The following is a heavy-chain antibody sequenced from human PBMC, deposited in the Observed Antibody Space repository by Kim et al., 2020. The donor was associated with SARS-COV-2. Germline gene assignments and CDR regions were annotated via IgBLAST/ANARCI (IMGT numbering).Heavy chain of an antibody. Sequence: GGSLRLSCAASGFTFSSYSMNWVRQAPGKGLEWVSYISSSSSTIYYADSVKGRFTISRDNAKNSLYLQMNSLRDEDTAVYYCARDRLLGLLWFGELSSGGMDVWGQGTTVTVSS. J-gene: IGHJ6*02. CDR3: ARDRLLGLLWFGELSSGGMDV. CDR1: GFTFSSYS. CDR2: ISSSSSTI. V-gene: IGHV3-48*02. D-gene: IGHD3-10*01.